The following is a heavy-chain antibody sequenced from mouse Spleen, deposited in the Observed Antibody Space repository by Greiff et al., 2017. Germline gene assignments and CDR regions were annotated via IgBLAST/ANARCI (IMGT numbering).Heavy chain of an antibody. CDR2: INPSTGGT. J-gene: IGHJ4*01. CDR3: ARIDDYDLYYAMDY. Sequence: EVQLQQSGPELVKPGASVKISCKASGYSFTGYYMNRVKQSPEKSLEWIGEINPSTGGTTYNQKFKAKATLTVDKSSSTAYMQLKSLTSEDSAVYYCARIDDYDLYYAMDYWGQGTSVTVSS. D-gene: IGHD2-4*01. V-gene: IGHV1-42*01. CDR1: GYSFTGYY.